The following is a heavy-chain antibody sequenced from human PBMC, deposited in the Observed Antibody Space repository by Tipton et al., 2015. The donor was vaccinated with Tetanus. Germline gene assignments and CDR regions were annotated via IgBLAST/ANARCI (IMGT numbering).Heavy chain of an antibody. D-gene: IGHD6-13*01. Sequence: QVQLVQSGAEVKKPGASVKVSCKTSGYTFSIYGISWVRQAPGQGLEWMGWISAYNGNTKYAQKYQGRLTMTTDTSTSTAYMELKSLRSDDTAVYYCARDEGRIAAAGTSFESWGQGTLVTVSS. CDR1: GYTFSIYG. J-gene: IGHJ4*02. CDR3: ARDEGRIAAAGTSFES. V-gene: IGHV1-18*01. CDR2: ISAYNGNT.